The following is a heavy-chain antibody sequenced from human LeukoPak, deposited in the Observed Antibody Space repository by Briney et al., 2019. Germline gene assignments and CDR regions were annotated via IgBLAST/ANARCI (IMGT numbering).Heavy chain of an antibody. D-gene: IGHD6-13*01. CDR3: ARLIAAAGSRVFDY. CDR1: GYTFTGYY. CDR2: INPNSGGT. J-gene: IGHJ4*02. V-gene: IGHV1-2*02. Sequence: ASVKVSCKASGYTFTGYYMHWVRQAPGQGLEWMGWINPNSGGTNYAQKLQGRVTMTRDTSISTAYMELSRLRSDDTAVCYCARLIAAAGSRVFDYWGQGTLVTVSS.